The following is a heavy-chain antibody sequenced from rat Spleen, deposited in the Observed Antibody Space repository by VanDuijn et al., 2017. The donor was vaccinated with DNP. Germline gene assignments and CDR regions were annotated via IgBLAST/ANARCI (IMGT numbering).Heavy chain of an antibody. CDR3: TKDLHWYAMDA. D-gene: IGHD1-1*01. CDR1: GFNFNDYW. J-gene: IGHJ4*01. CDR2: INQDSSTI. Sequence: EVKLVESGGGLVQPGRSLKLSCAASGFNFNDYWMGWVRQAPGKGLEWIGEINQDSSTINCIPSLKDKFTISRDAAENTVYLQMNSLRSEDTATYYCTKDLHWYAMDAWGQGTSVAVSA. V-gene: IGHV4-2*01.